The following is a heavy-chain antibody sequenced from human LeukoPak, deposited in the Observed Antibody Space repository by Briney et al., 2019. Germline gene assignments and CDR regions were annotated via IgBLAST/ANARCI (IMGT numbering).Heavy chain of an antibody. CDR3: AKVRVGATIDD. Sequence: GGSLRLSCVASGFTFRSYAMNWVRQAPGKGMQWGSGISESGVGSNYADSVKGRFTTSRDNSKNTLYLQMNSLRAEDTAVYYCAKVRVGATIDDWGQGTLVTVSS. CDR2: ISESGVGS. CDR1: GFTFRSYA. V-gene: IGHV3-23*01. J-gene: IGHJ4*02. D-gene: IGHD1-26*01.